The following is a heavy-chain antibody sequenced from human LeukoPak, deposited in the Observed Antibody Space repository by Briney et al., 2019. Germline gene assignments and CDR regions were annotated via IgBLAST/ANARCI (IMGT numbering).Heavy chain of an antibody. D-gene: IGHD6-19*01. Sequence: QTGGSLRLSCAASGFTFSSYGMHWVRQAPGKGLEWVAFIRYDGSNKYYADSVKGRFTISRGNSKNTLYLQMNSLRAEDTAVYYCAKDSVDRYSSGWYDLYYFDYWGQGTLVTVSS. J-gene: IGHJ4*02. V-gene: IGHV3-30*02. CDR3: AKDSVDRYSSGWYDLYYFDY. CDR1: GFTFSSYG. CDR2: IRYDGSNK.